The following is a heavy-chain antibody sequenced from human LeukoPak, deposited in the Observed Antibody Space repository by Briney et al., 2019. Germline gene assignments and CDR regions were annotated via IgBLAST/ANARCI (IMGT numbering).Heavy chain of an antibody. Sequence: PSETLSLTCTVSSGSISSSSYYWIWIPQPPGMGLMSNRNNYYSRSTNSNPSLKSRVTISIDTSKNQFSLKLSSVTAADTAVYYCATARSQWEVLSGGGFDYWGQGTLVTVSS. J-gene: IGHJ4*02. V-gene: IGHV4-39*07. CDR3: ATARSQWEVLSGGGFDY. D-gene: IGHD1-26*01. CDR2: NYYSRST. CDR1: SGSISSSSYY.